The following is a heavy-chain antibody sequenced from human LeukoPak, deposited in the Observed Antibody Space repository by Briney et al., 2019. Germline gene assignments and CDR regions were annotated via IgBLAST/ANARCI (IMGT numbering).Heavy chain of an antibody. CDR2: ISSSSSYI. Sequence: GGSLRLSCAASGFTFSSYSMNWVRQAPGKGLEWVSSISSSSSYIYYADSVKGRFTISRDNAKNSLYLQMNSLRAEDTAVYYCARVSAEDSSSWYGDTDYWGQGTLVTVSS. V-gene: IGHV3-21*01. D-gene: IGHD6-13*01. CDR3: ARVSAEDSSSWYGDTDY. CDR1: GFTFSSYS. J-gene: IGHJ4*02.